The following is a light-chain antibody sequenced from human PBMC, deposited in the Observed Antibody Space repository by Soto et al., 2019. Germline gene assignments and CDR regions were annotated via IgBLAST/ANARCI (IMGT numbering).Light chain of an antibody. CDR3: SSYAGSNNYV. CDR2: EVT. CDR1: SSDVGGYNY. Sequence: QSALTQPPSASGSPGQSVTISCTGSSSDVGGYNYVSWYRQHPGKASKLMIYEVTKRPSGVPDRFSGSRSGNTASLTVSGLQAEDEADYYCSSYAGSNNYVFGTGTKLTVL. J-gene: IGLJ1*01. V-gene: IGLV2-8*01.